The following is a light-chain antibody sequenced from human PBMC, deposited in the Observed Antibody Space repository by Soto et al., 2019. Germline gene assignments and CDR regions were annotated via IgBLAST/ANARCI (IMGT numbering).Light chain of an antibody. CDR3: QQYGSSPPYT. CDR1: QSVSSSY. V-gene: IGKV3-20*01. J-gene: IGKJ2*01. Sequence: EIVLTQSPGTLSLSPGERATLSCRASQSVSSSYLAWYQQKPGQAPRPLIYGASSRATGIPDRFSGSGSGTDFTLTISRLEPEDFAVYYCQQYGSSPPYTCGQGTKLEIK. CDR2: GAS.